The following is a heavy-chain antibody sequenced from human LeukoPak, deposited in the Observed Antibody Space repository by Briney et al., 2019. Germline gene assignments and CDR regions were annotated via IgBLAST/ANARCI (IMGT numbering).Heavy chain of an antibody. J-gene: IGHJ5*02. Sequence: SETLSLTCAVYGGSFSGYYWSWIRQPPGKGLEWIGEINHSGSTNYNPSLKSRVTISVDTSKNQFSLKLSSVTAADTAVYYCARGVYRYSSSWYDGFDPWGQGTLVTVSS. CDR1: GGSFSGYY. CDR3: ARGVYRYSSSWYDGFDP. CDR2: INHSGST. V-gene: IGHV4-34*01. D-gene: IGHD6-13*01.